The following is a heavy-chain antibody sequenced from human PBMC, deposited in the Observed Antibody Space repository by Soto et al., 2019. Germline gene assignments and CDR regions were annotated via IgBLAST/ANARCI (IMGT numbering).Heavy chain of an antibody. D-gene: IGHD6-19*01. CDR2: IIPIFGTA. Sequence: QVQLVQSGAEVKKPGSSVKVSCKASGGTFSSYAISWVRQAPGQGLEWMGGIIPIFGTANYAQKFQGRVRITADDYTHTDYIELSSPGTEHTAVYYCASDKDPDSSGWYYFDYWGQGTLVTVSS. CDR1: GGTFSSYA. CDR3: ASDKDPDSSGWYYFDY. J-gene: IGHJ4*02. V-gene: IGHV1-69*12.